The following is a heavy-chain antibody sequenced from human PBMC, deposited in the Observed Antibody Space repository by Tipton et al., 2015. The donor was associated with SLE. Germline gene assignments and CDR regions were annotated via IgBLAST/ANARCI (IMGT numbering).Heavy chain of an antibody. J-gene: IGHJ4*02. D-gene: IGHD6-6*01. V-gene: IGHV4-38-2*01. CDR2: IYHSGST. CDR3: ASYSSSYFDY. Sequence: TLSLTCAVSGYSISSGYYWGWIRQPPGKGLEWIGGIYHSGSTYYNPSLKSRVTISVDTSKNQFSLKLSSVTAADTAVYYCASYSSSYFDYWGQGTLVTVSS. CDR1: GYSISSGYY.